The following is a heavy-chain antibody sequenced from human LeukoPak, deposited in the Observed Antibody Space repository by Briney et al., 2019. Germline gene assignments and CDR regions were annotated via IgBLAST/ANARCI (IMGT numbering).Heavy chain of an antibody. V-gene: IGHV3-30-3*01. Sequence: PGGSLRLSCAASGFTFSSYAMHWVRQAPGKGLEWVAVISYDGSNKYYADSVKGRFTISRDNSKNTLYLQMNSLRAEDTAVYYCARDWERGYSYGYYYWGQGTLVTVSS. CDR3: ARDWERGYSYGYYY. D-gene: IGHD5-18*01. CDR1: GFTFSSYA. CDR2: ISYDGSNK. J-gene: IGHJ4*02.